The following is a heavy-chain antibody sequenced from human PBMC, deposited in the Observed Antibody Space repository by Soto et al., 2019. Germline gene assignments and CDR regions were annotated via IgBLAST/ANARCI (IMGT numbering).Heavy chain of an antibody. CDR2: IGHSGST. Sequence: SETLSLTCAVFFGSFSCYFWIWVRQPPGRGLDWIGEIGHSGSTNYNPSLKSRVTISIDTSKNQFSLKLSSVTAADTAVYYCARGRHFYGIDYWGQGALVTVSS. J-gene: IGHJ4*02. V-gene: IGHV4-34*01. CDR1: FGSFSCYF. CDR3: ARGRHFYGIDY. D-gene: IGHD3-10*01.